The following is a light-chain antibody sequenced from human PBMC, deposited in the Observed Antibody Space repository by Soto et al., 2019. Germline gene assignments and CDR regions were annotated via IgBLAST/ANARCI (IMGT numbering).Light chain of an antibody. CDR3: QQRFNWQVT. J-gene: IGKJ5*01. V-gene: IGKV3-11*01. CDR2: DAS. Sequence: EIVLTQSPFTLSLSPGGRATLSCRASQSINNYLAWYQQKPGQAPRLLIYDASNRATGIPARFSGSGSGTDFTLTISSLEPEDFAVYYCQQRFNWQVTFGQGTRLEI. CDR1: QSINNY.